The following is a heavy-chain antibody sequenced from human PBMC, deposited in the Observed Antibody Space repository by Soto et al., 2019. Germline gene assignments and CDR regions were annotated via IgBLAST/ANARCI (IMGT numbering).Heavy chain of an antibody. CDR2: IYYSGST. J-gene: IGHJ6*02. D-gene: IGHD2-2*02. CDR3: ASVTRTCISTSCYRYYYGMDV. V-gene: IGHV4-59*01. Sequence: SETLSLTCTVSGGSISNYYWTWIRQPAGKGLEWIGYIYYSGSTNYNPSLKSRVTISVDTSKNQFSLKLSSVTAADTAVYYCASVTRTCISTSCYRYYYGMDVWGQGTTVTVSS. CDR1: GGSISNYY.